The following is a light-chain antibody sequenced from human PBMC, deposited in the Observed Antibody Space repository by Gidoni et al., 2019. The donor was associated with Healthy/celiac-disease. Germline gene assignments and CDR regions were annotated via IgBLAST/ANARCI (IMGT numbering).Light chain of an antibody. CDR3: QAWDSSTANVV. Sequence: SYELTQPPSVSVSPGQTASITCSGDKLGDKYACWYQQKPGQSPVLVIYQASKRPSGIPERFSGSNSGNTATLTISGTQAMDEADYYCQAWDSSTANVVFGGGTKLTVL. J-gene: IGLJ2*01. CDR1: KLGDKY. V-gene: IGLV3-1*01. CDR2: QAS.